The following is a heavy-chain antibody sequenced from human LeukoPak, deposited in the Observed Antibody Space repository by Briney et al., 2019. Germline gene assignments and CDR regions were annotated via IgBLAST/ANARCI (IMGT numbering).Heavy chain of an antibody. V-gene: IGHV4-38-2*02. CDR3: ARVPHGETIFGVVLYWFDP. J-gene: IGHJ5*02. CDR2: IYHSGST. D-gene: IGHD3-3*01. Sequence: SETLCLTCTVSHYSISSGDYWGWIRQPPERGLEGSGSIYHSGSTFYNPTLKSRVTISGDTSKNQFSLKLNSVTAAGTAVYYCARVPHGETIFGVVLYWFDPWGQGTLVTVFS. CDR1: HYSISSGDY.